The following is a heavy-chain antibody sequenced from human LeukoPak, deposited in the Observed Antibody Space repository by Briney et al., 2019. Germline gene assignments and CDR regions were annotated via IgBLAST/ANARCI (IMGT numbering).Heavy chain of an antibody. V-gene: IGHV3-23*01. CDR1: GFTFSSYV. CDR2: SGSDGNT. J-gene: IGHJ4*02. D-gene: IGHD3-3*01. CDR3: AKDPGGYYYYFDY. Sequence: GGSLRLFCAASGFTFSSYVMSWVRQAPGKGLEWVSASGSDGNTYYADSVKGRFTISRDNSKNTLYLQMNSLRAEDTAIYYCAKDPGGYYYYFDYWGQGTLVTVSS.